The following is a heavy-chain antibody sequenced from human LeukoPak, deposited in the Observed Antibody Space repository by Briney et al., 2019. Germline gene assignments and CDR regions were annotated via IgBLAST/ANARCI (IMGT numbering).Heavy chain of an antibody. J-gene: IGHJ3*02. CDR1: GFTFSSYA. D-gene: IGHD1-1*01. V-gene: IGHV3-23*01. CDR2: ISASGDVT. CDR3: AKSLFTSATGTGRAFHI. Sequence: GGSLRLSCAASGFTFSSYAMSWVRQAPGRGLEWVSAISASGDVTFYADSLRGRFTISRDNSKSTLYLQMNGLRAEDTAIFYCAKSLFTSATGTGRAFHIWGQGTRVTVSS.